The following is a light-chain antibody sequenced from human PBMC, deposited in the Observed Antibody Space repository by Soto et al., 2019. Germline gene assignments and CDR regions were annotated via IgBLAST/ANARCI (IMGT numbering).Light chain of an antibody. CDR2: DAS. Sequence: DIVLTQSPGTLSLSPGERATLSCRASQSLTTNYLAWYQQKPGQAPRLLIYDASSRATGIPDRFSGSGSGTDFTLPTARLEPEDFAVFYCQQGVTFGGGTKVEIK. J-gene: IGKJ4*01. CDR1: QSLTTNY. CDR3: QQGVT. V-gene: IGKV3-20*01.